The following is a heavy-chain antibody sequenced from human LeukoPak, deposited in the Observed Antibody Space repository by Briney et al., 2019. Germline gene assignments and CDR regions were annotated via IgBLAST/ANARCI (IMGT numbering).Heavy chain of an antibody. CDR1: GYSISSGYY. Sequence: PSETLSLTCAVSGYSISSGYYWGWIRQPPGNGLEWIGSIYHSGSTYYTPSLKSRVTISVDTSKNQFSLKLSSVTAADTAVYYCARQSSTGLSATDYWGQGTLVTVSS. V-gene: IGHV4-38-2*01. CDR3: ARQSSTGLSATDY. D-gene: IGHD2-2*01. J-gene: IGHJ4*02. CDR2: IYHSGST.